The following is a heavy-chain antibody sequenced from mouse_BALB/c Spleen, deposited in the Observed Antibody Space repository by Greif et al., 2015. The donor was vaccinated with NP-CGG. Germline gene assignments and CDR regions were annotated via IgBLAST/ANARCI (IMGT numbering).Heavy chain of an antibody. J-gene: IGHJ3*01. CDR1: GFNIIDTY. CDR2: IDPANGNT. CDR3: ARNDGFAY. V-gene: IGHV14-3*02. D-gene: IGHD2-12*01. Sequence: EVKVEESGAELVKPGASVKLSCAASGFNIIDTYMHWVKQRPEQGLEWIGRIDPANGNTKYDPKFQGKATITADTSSNTAYLQLSSLTSEDTAVYYCARNDGFAYWGQGTLVTVSA.